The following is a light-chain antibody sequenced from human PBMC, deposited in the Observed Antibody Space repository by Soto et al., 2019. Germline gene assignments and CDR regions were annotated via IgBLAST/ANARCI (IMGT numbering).Light chain of an antibody. CDR2: EVT. Sequence: QSSLTQPASVSGSPGQSITISCTGTSSDVGNGYDSVSWYQQHPGKAPKLMIYEVTNRPSGVSSRFSGSKSGNTASLIISGLQAEDEADYYCRSYSVSGAPYVFGTGNTVTVL. CDR1: SSDVGNGYDS. CDR3: RSYSVSGAPYV. V-gene: IGLV2-14*01. J-gene: IGLJ1*01.